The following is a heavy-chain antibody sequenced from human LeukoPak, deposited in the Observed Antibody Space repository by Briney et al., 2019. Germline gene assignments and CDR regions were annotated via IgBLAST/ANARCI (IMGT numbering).Heavy chain of an antibody. J-gene: IGHJ4*02. V-gene: IGHV3-23*01. Sequence: GGSLRLSCAASGFTFSSYGMSWVRQAPGKGLEWVSAISGSGGSTYYADSVKGRFTISRDNSKNTLYLQMNSLRVEDTAVYYCAKGPRKVMTAIPYYFDYWGQGTLVTVSS. CDR1: GFTFSSYG. CDR2: ISGSGGST. D-gene: IGHD2-21*02. CDR3: AKGPRKVMTAIPYYFDY.